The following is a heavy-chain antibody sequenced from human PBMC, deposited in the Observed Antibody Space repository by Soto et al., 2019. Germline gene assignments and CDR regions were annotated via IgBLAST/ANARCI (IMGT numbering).Heavy chain of an antibody. J-gene: IGHJ4*02. V-gene: IGHV4-31*03. CDR1: GGSISSGGYY. CDR3: ARDVLSGYDSRE. Sequence: PSETLSLTCTVSGGSISSGGYYWSWIRQHPGKGLEWIGYIYYSGSTYYNPSLKSRVTISVDTSKNQFSLKLSSVTAADTAVYYCARDVLSGYDSREWGQGTLVTVSS. CDR2: IYYSGST. D-gene: IGHD5-12*01.